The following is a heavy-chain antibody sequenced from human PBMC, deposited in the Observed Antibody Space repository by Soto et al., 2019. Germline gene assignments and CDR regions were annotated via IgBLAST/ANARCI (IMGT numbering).Heavy chain of an antibody. Sequence: GESLKISCKASGYTFTSYGISWVRQAPGQGLEWMGWISAYNGNTNYAQKLQGRVTMTTDTSTSTAYMELRSLRSDDTAVYYCARYDFWSGYYVPEDIWGQGTMVTVSS. CDR2: ISAYNGNT. D-gene: IGHD3-3*01. CDR1: GYTFTSYG. CDR3: ARYDFWSGYYVPEDI. V-gene: IGHV1-18*01. J-gene: IGHJ3*02.